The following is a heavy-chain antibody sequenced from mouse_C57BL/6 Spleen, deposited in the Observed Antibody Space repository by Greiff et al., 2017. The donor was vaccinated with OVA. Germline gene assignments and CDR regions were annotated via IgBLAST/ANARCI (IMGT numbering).Heavy chain of an antibody. CDR3: ARRESTKWGIDY. CDR1: GFTFSDYG. D-gene: IGHD2-1*01. V-gene: IGHV5-17*01. J-gene: IGHJ2*01. CDR2: ISSGSSTI. Sequence: EVKLMEAGGGLVKPGGSLKLSCAASGFTFSDYGVHFVRQSPEKGLYRVAYISSGSSTIYYADTVKGRFTICRDNAKNTLFLQMTSLRSEDTAMDYCARRESTKWGIDYWGQGTTLTVSS.